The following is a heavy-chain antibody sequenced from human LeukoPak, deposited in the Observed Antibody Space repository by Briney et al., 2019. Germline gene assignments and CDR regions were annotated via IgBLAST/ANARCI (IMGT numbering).Heavy chain of an antibody. J-gene: IGHJ5*02. D-gene: IGHD3-16*02. CDR1: GGSISSYY. CDR2: IYYSGST. V-gene: IGHV4-59*01. Sequence: PSETLSLTCTVSGGSISSYYWSWIRQPPGKGLEWIGYIYYSGSTNYNPSLKSRVTISVDTSKNQFSLKLSSVTAADTAVYYCARVRPLTYYDYVWGSYRGNWFDPWGQGTLVTVSS. CDR3: ARVRPLTYYDYVWGSYRGNWFDP.